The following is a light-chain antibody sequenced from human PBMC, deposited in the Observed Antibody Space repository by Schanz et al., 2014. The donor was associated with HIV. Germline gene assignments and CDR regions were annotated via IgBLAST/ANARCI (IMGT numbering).Light chain of an antibody. V-gene: IGLV1-40*01. CDR3: QSYDSSLSAVV. CDR2: DDN. J-gene: IGLJ2*01. Sequence: QSVLTQPPSLSGAPGQRVSLSCNGTSSNIGAGYDVHWYQQFPGTAPKLLIFDDNSRPSGVPGRFSASKSGTSASLAITGLQAEDEADYYCQSYDSSLSAVVFGGGTKLTVL. CDR1: SSNIGAGYD.